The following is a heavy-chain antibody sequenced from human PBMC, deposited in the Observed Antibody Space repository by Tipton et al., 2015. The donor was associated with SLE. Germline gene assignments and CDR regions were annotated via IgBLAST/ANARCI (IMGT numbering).Heavy chain of an antibody. CDR3: ARGLRITMVRGVPFDY. J-gene: IGHJ4*02. D-gene: IGHD3-10*01. CDR1: GGSISSHY. V-gene: IGHV4-34*01. Sequence: TLSLTCTVSGGSISSHYWSWIRQPPGKGLEWIGEINHRGSTNYNPSLKSRVTISIDTSKNQFSLKLSSVTAADTAVYYCARGLRITMVRGVPFDYWGQGTLVTVSS. CDR2: INHRGST.